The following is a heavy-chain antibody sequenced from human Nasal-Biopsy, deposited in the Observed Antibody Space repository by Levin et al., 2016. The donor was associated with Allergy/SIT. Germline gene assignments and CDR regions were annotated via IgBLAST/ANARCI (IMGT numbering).Heavy chain of an antibody. CDR3: ATEDYYTGSI. D-gene: IGHD1-1*01. Sequence: GGSLRLSCAASGFTFSSYGMNWVRQAPGKGLEWVAVISYDGRNQHYIDSVKGRFTISRDNSKNTLDLQMNSLRPDDTGVYYCATEDYYTGSIWGQGTMVTVSS. J-gene: IGHJ3*02. V-gene: IGHV3-30*03. CDR1: GFTFSSYG. CDR2: ISYDGRNQ.